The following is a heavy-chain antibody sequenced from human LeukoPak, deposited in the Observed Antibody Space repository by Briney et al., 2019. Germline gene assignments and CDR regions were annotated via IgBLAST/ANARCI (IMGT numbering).Heavy chain of an antibody. CDR3: ARDGTSSSWYYYYGMDV. V-gene: IGHV4-59*01. Sequence: PSETLSLTCTVSGGSISSYYWSWIRQPPGKGLEWIGYIYYSGSTNYNPSLKSRVTISVDTSKNQFSLKLSSVTAADTAVYYCARDGTSSSWYYYYGMDVWGQGTTVTVSS. D-gene: IGHD6-13*01. CDR1: GGSISSYY. J-gene: IGHJ6*02. CDR2: IYYSGST.